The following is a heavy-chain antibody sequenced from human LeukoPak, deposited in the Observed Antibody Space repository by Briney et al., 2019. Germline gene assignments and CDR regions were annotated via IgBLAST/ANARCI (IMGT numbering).Heavy chain of an antibody. J-gene: IGHJ6*02. CDR1: GYTFTSYY. D-gene: IGHD3-3*01. Sequence: AASVKVSCKASGYTFTSYYMHWVRQAPGQGLEWMEIINPSGGSTSYAQKFQGRVTMTRDTSTSTVYMELSSLRSEDTAVYYCARDSDFWSGYYSYGMDVWGQGTTVTVSS. CDR3: ARDSDFWSGYYSYGMDV. CDR2: INPSGGST. V-gene: IGHV1-46*01.